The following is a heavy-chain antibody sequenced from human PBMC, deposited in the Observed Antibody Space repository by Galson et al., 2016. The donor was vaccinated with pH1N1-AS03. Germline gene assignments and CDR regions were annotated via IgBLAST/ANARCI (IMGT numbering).Heavy chain of an antibody. J-gene: IGHJ5*02. Sequence: PALVKPTQTLTLTCTFSGFSLSTSGVGVGWIRQPPGKALEWLALIYWVDDKHYSPSLKSRLTITEDTSKNQVVLTMTNMDPVDTATYYCAHFLYGDYATWFDPWGQGTLVTVSS. CDR2: IYWVDDK. CDR3: AHFLYGDYATWFDP. D-gene: IGHD4-17*01. CDR1: GFSLSTSGVG. V-gene: IGHV2-5*02.